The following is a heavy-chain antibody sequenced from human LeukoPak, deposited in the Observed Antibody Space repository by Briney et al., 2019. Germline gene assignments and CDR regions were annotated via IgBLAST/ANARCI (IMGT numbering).Heavy chain of an antibody. V-gene: IGHV3-21*01. CDR3: AKGQLVDYGMEV. D-gene: IGHD6-13*01. Sequence: GGSLRLSCEVSGFTFSTCSMNWVRQAPGKGLEWVSSISSSSSYIYYADSVKGRFTISRDSSKNTLYLQMNRLRAEDTAIYYCAKGQLVDYGMEVWGQGTTVTVSS. CDR1: GFTFSTCS. CDR2: ISSSSSYI. J-gene: IGHJ6*02.